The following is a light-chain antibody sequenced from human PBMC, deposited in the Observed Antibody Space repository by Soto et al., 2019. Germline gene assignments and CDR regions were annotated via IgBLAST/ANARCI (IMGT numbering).Light chain of an antibody. CDR1: QSISSY. J-gene: IGKJ1*01. CDR2: AAS. V-gene: IGKV1-39*01. CDR3: QQSYSTPWT. Sequence: DIQMTQSPSSLSASVGDRVTITCRASQSISSYLNWYQQKPGKAPKLLIYAASSLQSGVPSRFSGSGSGTFFTLTISSLQPEDFATYYCQQSYSTPWTFGQGTKV.